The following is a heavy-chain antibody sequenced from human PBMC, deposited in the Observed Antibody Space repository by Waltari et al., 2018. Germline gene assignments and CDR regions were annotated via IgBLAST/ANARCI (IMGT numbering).Heavy chain of an antibody. CDR3: TKMRRNLPRDIIDN. J-gene: IGHJ4*02. Sequence: EVQLLESGGGLVQRGGSLRLSCAGSGFVFIRFALSWVRHTPGKGLEWVAGTSASSGSTYYADSVQGRFTISRDNSKKRVFLQMNSLRAEDTATYYCTKMRRNLPRDIIDNWGQGTQVIIAS. V-gene: IGHV3-23*01. CDR2: TSASSGST. CDR1: GFVFIRFA.